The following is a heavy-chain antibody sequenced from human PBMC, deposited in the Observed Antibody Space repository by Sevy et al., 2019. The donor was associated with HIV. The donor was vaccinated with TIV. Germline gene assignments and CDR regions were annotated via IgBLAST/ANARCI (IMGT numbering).Heavy chain of an antibody. CDR2: IYESGRT. D-gene: IGHD2-2*01. J-gene: IGHJ4*02. CDR3: ARLRDILVIPAGGYFDY. V-gene: IGHV4-38-2*01. CDR1: GYSISSGYY. Sequence: SETLSLTCAVSGYSISSGYYWGWIRQSPGKGLEWIGSIYESGRTFYNPSLESRVTMSVDTSKNQFSLKLNSMTAADTAVYSCARLRDILVIPAGGYFDYWGQGTLVTVSS.